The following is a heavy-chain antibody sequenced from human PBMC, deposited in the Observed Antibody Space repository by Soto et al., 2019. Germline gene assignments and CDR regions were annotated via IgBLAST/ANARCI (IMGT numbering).Heavy chain of an antibody. J-gene: IGHJ5*01. Sequence: EVQLVESGGGLVQPGGSLRLSCAASGFTVSSNYMNWVRQAPGKGLEWVSLIYSGGTTYYADSVKGRFTISRVNSKNTLYLQMNSLRVEDTAVYYCAREDWYDSWGQGTLVTVSS. CDR2: IYSGGTT. CDR3: AREDWYDS. CDR1: GFTVSSNY. V-gene: IGHV3-66*01.